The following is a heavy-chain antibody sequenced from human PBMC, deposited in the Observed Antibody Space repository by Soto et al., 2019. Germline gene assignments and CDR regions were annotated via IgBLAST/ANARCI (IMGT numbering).Heavy chain of an antibody. V-gene: IGHV3-23*01. CDR3: AKEPVGPDWYFDL. CDR2: ISGSGIST. J-gene: IGHJ2*01. CDR1: GLTFRSYA. Sequence: GRSLRLSCASSGLTFRSYAMSWVRQAPGKGLEWVSGISGSGISTHYADSVKGRFTVSRDNSKNTLYLQMNSLRAEDTAVYNCAKEPVGPDWYFDLWGRGTLVT.